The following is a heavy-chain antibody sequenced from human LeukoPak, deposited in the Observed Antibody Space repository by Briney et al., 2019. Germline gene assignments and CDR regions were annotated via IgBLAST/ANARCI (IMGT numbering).Heavy chain of an antibody. CDR3: ARNLDSYGTYYLDY. CDR2: ISAYNGNT. D-gene: IGHD5-18*01. J-gene: IGHJ4*02. Sequence: ASVKVSYKPSGYTFTSYGISWVRQAPGQGLEWMGWISAYNGNTNYAQKLQGRGTMTTDTSTRTAYMELRGLRSDDTAVYYCARNLDSYGTYYLDYWGQGTLVTVSS. V-gene: IGHV1-18*01. CDR1: GYTFTSYG.